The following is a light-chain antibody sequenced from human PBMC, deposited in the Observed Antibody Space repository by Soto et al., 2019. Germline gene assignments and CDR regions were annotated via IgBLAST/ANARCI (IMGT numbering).Light chain of an antibody. V-gene: IGKV3-15*01. CDR3: QQYIDWPPYT. CDR1: QTVSRS. J-gene: IGKJ2*01. Sequence: EVVLRQSPATLSVSPGERATLSCRASQTVSRSLAWYQQRPGQAPRLLIYGASTRATGVSDRFSGSGSGTDFTLTISSLQSEDFAVYYCQQYIDWPPYTFSQGTKVDIK. CDR2: GAS.